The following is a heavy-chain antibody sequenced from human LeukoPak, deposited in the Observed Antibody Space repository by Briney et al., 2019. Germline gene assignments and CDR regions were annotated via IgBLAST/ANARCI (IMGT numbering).Heavy chain of an antibody. Sequence: SETLSLTCTVSGVSISSYYWSWIRQPPGKGLEWIGYIYYIVSTNYNPSLKSRVTISVDTSKNQFSLKLSSVTAADTAVYYCARHSEQIYYYGSGSYYKGFDPWGQGTLVTVSS. CDR3: ARHSEQIYYYGSGSYYKGFDP. J-gene: IGHJ5*02. D-gene: IGHD3-10*01. V-gene: IGHV4-59*08. CDR1: GVSISSYY. CDR2: IYYIVST.